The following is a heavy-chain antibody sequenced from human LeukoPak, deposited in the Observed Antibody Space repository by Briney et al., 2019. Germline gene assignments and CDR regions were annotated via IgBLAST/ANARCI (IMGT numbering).Heavy chain of an antibody. Sequence: PSETLSLTCTVSGGSISSYYWSWIRQPAGKGLEWIGRIYTSGSTNYNPSLTSRVTMSVDTSTNQFSLKLSSVTAADTAVYYCARDPGGSSYYYYYMDVWGKGTTVTVSS. J-gene: IGHJ6*03. D-gene: IGHD2-2*01. V-gene: IGHV4-4*07. CDR3: ARDPGGSSYYYYYMDV. CDR1: GGSISSYY. CDR2: IYTSGST.